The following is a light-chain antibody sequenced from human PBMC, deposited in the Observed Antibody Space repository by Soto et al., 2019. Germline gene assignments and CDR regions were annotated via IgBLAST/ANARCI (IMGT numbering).Light chain of an antibody. V-gene: IGLV2-14*03. CDR3: SSYTSTMTNV. J-gene: IGLJ1*01. CDR2: DVV. CDR1: SSDVGGFNS. Sequence: QSALTQPASVSGSPGQSITISCTGTSSDVGGFNSVSWYQLRPGTAPKLILYDVVDRPSGVSYLFSGSKSGNTASLTISGLQAADEADYFCSSYTSTMTNVFGSGTKLTVL.